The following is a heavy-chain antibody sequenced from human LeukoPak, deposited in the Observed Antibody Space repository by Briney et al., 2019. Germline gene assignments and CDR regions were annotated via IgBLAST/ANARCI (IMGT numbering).Heavy chain of an antibody. D-gene: IGHD1-1*01. CDR1: GGSINTPNYY. CDR3: ARGTGNYWRYYMDV. J-gene: IGHJ6*03. V-gene: IGHV4-39*01. CDR2: IFYSGGT. Sequence: SETLSLTCTVSGGSINTPNYYWGWIRQTPGKGLEWIGNIFYSGGTYYSPFLTSRVTISLDTSRNQFSLKLSSVTAADTAVYYCARGTGNYWRYYMDVWGKGTTVTISS.